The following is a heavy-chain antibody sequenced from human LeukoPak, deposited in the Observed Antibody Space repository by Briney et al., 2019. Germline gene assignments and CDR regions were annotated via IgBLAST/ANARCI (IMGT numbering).Heavy chain of an antibody. Sequence: TGGSLRLSCAASGFTVSTKYISWVRQAPGKGLEWVSVIYDGGSAYYADSVKGRFTVSRDNSKGKVYLQMNSLRLEDTAVYYCAREASYSASWWYFDHWGQGTLVTVSS. CDR1: GFTVSTKY. V-gene: IGHV3-66*01. CDR2: IYDGGSA. J-gene: IGHJ4*02. CDR3: AREASYSASWWYFDH. D-gene: IGHD2-2*01.